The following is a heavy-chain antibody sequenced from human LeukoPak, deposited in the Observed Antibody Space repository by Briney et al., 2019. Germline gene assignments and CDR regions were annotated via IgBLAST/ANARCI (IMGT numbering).Heavy chain of an antibody. CDR3: ARDRITMVRGAKNWFDP. CDR2: INPNSGGT. J-gene: IGHJ5*02. CDR1: GYTFTGYY. D-gene: IGHD3-10*01. V-gene: IGHV1-2*02. Sequence: ASVKVSCKASGYTFTGYYMRWVRQAPGQGLEWMGWINPNSGGTNYAQKFQGRVTMTRDTSISTAYMELNRLRSDDTAVYYCARDRITMVRGAKNWFDPWGQGTLVTVSS.